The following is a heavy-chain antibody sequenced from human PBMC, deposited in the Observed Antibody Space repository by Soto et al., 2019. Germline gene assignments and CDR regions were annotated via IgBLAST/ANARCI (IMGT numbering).Heavy chain of an antibody. J-gene: IGHJ6*01. D-gene: IGHD2-2*03. CDR2: IYSSKNT. V-gene: IGHV4-39*01. CDR3: ARINGYCFIKSCQRYYGMDV. Sequence: SETLSLTCTVSGRSVSSNSYSWRWIRQSPGKGLEWIGTIYSSKNTYYNPSLVSRDTISVDTPINVFSLMLSYVTEADTAVDYCARINGYCFIKSCQRYYGMDVWWQGNTVTVS. CDR1: GRSVSSNSYS.